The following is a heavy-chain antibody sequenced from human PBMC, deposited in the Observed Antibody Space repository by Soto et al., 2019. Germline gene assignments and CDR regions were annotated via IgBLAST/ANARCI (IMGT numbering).Heavy chain of an antibody. J-gene: IGHJ6*02. V-gene: IGHV3-11*06. CDR2: ISSSSSYT. CDR1: GFTFSDYY. CDR3: ARERRYCSSTSCYGYYYGMDV. D-gene: IGHD2-2*01. Sequence: QVQLVESGGGLVKPGGSLRLSCAASGFTFSDYYMSWIHQAPGKGLEWVSYISSSSSYTNYADSVKGRFTISRDNAKNSLYLQMNSLRAEDTAVYYCARERRYCSSTSCYGYYYGMDVWGQGTTVTVSS.